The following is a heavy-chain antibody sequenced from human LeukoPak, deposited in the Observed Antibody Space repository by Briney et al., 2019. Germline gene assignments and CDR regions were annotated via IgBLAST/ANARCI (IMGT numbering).Heavy chain of an antibody. CDR1: GGTFSSYA. Sequence: ASVKVSCKASGGTFSSYAISWVRQAPGQGLEWMGGIIPIFGTANYAQKFQGRVTITTDDSTSTAYMELSSLRSEETAVYYCARSGLRVRLMDVWGKGTTVTVSS. V-gene: IGHV1-69*05. CDR3: ARSGLRVRLMDV. J-gene: IGHJ6*03. D-gene: IGHD3-10*01. CDR2: IIPIFGTA.